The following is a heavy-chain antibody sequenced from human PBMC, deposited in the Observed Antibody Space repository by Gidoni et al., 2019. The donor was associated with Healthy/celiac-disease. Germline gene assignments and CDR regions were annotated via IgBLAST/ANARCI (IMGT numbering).Heavy chain of an antibody. CDR2: ISGSGGRT. CDR1: GFTFSSDA. D-gene: IGHD2-15*01. Sequence: EVQLLESGGRWVQPRGSLRLSCAASGFTFSSDAMCWVRQAPGKGLEWVSAISGSGGRTYYAASVQDRFTISRDNSKNTLYLQMNRLRAEDTAVYYCATSTVVTPRAAYWGQGTLVTVSS. CDR3: ATSTVVTPRAAY. J-gene: IGHJ4*02. V-gene: IGHV3-23*01.